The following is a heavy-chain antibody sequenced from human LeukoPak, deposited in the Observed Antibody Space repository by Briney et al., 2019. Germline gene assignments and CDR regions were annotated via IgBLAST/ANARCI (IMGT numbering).Heavy chain of an antibody. CDR1: GYTFTGYY. Sequence: ASAKVSCKASGYTFTGYYMHWVRQAPGQGLEWMGWINPNSGGTNYAQKFQGRVTMTRDTSISTAYMELSRLRSDDTAVYYCARDTAMVTYWFDPWGQGALVTVSS. CDR3: ARDTAMVTYWFDP. CDR2: INPNSGGT. J-gene: IGHJ5*02. V-gene: IGHV1-2*02. D-gene: IGHD5-18*01.